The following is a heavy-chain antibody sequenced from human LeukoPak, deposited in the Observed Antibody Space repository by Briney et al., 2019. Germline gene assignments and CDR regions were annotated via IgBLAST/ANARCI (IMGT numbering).Heavy chain of an antibody. CDR3: ARDRGVEMATITWSYFDY. Sequence: SVKVSCKASGGTFISYAISWVRQAPGQGLEWMGGIIPIFGTANYAQKFQGRVTITTDESTSTAYMELSSLRSEDTAVYYCARDRGVEMATITWSYFDYWGQGTLVTVSS. CDR2: IIPIFGTA. D-gene: IGHD5-24*01. V-gene: IGHV1-69*05. CDR1: GGTFISYA. J-gene: IGHJ4*02.